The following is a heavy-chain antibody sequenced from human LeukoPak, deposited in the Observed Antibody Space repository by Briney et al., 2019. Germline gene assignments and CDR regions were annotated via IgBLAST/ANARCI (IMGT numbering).Heavy chain of an antibody. D-gene: IGHD3-3*01. CDR3: AITIFGVVQPIPYY. CDR2: ISSSSSYV. V-gene: IGHV3-21*01. J-gene: IGHJ4*02. CDR1: GFTFSSYS. Sequence: GGSLRLSCAASGFTFSSYSMNWVRQAPGKGLEWVSSISSSSSYVYYADSLKGRFTISRDNAKNSLYLQMNSLRAEDTAVYYCAITIFGVVQPIPYYWGQGTLVTVSS.